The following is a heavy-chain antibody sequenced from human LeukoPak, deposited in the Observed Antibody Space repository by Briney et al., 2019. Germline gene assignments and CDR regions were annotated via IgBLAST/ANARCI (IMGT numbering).Heavy chain of an antibody. CDR3: ARDEGPMIVVVITTSFVDY. CDR2: YDPEDGET. J-gene: IGHJ4*02. D-gene: IGHD3-22*01. CDR1: GYTLTELS. Sequence: ASVKVSCKVSGYTLTELSMHWVRQAPGKGLEWMGGYDPEDGETIYAQNFQGRVTMTEDTSTDTAYMELSSLRAEDTAVYYCARDEGPMIVVVITTSFVDYWGQGTLVTVSS. V-gene: IGHV1-24*01.